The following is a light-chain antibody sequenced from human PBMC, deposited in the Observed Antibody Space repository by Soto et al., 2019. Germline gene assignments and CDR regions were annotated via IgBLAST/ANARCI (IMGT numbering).Light chain of an antibody. CDR3: QERSNGPFT. CDR2: DTS. V-gene: IGKV3-11*01. J-gene: IGKJ3*01. CDR1: QTVSKY. Sequence: EIVLTQAPATLSFSLGERATLSCRASQTVSKYLAWYQQKPGQAPRLLIYDTSNRATVIPVSFSGSGSGTDFTLTIIGLQPEDFAVYYCQERSNGPFTFGPGTTVDFK.